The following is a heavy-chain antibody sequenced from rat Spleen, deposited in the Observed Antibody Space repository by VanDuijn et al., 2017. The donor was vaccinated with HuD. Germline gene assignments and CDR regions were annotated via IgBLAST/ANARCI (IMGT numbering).Heavy chain of an antibody. V-gene: IGHV5-20*01. CDR1: GFTFSSFP. Sequence: EVQLVESGGGLVQPGRSLKLSCAASGFTFSSFPMAWVRQAPEKGLEWVASISSGGGGTYYADSVKGRFTISRDNAKSSLYLQMDSLRSEDTAIYYCTTDNYFDYWGQGVMVTVSS. CDR3: TTDNYFDY. CDR2: ISSGGGGT. J-gene: IGHJ2*01.